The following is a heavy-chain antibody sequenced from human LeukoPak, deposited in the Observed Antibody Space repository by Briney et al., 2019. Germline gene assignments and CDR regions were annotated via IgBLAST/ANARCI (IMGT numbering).Heavy chain of an antibody. Sequence: ASVKVSCKASGYTFIDYYMQWVRQAPGQGLEWMGRINPNSGDTNYAQKFQGRVTMTRDTSISTAYMELTSLRSDDTAVYHCAIAVSGSYYLSFDYWGQGTLVTVSS. V-gene: IGHV1-2*06. CDR2: INPNSGDT. CDR1: GYTFIDYY. CDR3: AIAVSGSYYLSFDY. D-gene: IGHD1-26*01. J-gene: IGHJ4*02.